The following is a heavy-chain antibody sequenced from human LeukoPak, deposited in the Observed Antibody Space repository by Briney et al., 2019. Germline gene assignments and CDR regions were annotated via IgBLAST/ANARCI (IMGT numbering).Heavy chain of an antibody. J-gene: IGHJ5*02. V-gene: IGHV4-38-2*01. CDR1: GYSISSGYY. D-gene: IGHD6-13*01. Sequence: SETLSLTCVVSGYSISSGYYWGWIRQPPGKGLEWIGSIYHSGSTYYNPSLKSRVTISVDTSKTQFSLELSSVTAADTAVYYCAKAGGWSSSWRNWFDPWGQGTLVTVSS. CDR3: AKAGGWSSSWRNWFDP. CDR2: IYHSGST.